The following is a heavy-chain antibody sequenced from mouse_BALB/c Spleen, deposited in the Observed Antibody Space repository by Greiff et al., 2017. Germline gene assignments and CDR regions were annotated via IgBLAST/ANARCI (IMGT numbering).Heavy chain of an antibody. CDR1: GFTFSSYG. V-gene: IGHV5-6-3*01. CDR2: INSNGGST. J-gene: IGHJ4*01. Sequence: DVMLVESGGGLVQPGGSLKLSCAASGFTFSSYGMSWVRQTPDKRLELVATINSNGGSTYYPDSVKGRFTISRDNAKNTLYLQMSSLKSEDTAMYYCARDLTMINAMDYWGQGTSVTVSS. D-gene: IGHD2-4*01. CDR3: ARDLTMINAMDY.